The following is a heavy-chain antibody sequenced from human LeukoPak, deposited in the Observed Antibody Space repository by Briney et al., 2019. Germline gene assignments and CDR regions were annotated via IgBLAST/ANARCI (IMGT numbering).Heavy chain of an antibody. CDR3: AKEGRKTGNTYVYEFDS. CDR1: GFTFSSYA. D-gene: IGHD1-1*01. CDR2: VSSSGGST. V-gene: IGHV3-23*01. Sequence: GGSLRLSCAASGFTFSSYAMSWVRQAPGKGLEWVSAVSSSGGSTNYADYVKGQFTISRDNSKNTVYLHMNNLRAEDTAVYYCAKEGRKTGNTYVYEFDSWGQGTLVTVSS. J-gene: IGHJ4*02.